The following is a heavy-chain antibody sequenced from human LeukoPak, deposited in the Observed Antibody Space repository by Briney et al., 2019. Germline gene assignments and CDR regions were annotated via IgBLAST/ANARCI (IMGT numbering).Heavy chain of an antibody. CDR2: ISGSGGST. V-gene: IGHV3-23*01. Sequence: GGSLRLSCAASGFTFSSYAMSWVRQAPGKRLEWVSAISGSGGSTYYADSVKGRFTISRDNSKNTLYLQMNSLRAEDAAVCYCAKEDFWSGPDLLYLDYWGQGTLVTVSS. D-gene: IGHD3-3*01. CDR1: GFTFSSYA. J-gene: IGHJ4*02. CDR3: AKEDFWSGPDLLYLDY.